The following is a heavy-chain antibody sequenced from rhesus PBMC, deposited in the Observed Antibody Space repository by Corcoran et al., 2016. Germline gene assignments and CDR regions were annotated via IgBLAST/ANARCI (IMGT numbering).Heavy chain of an antibody. CDR1: GYSISGYY. Sequence: QVQLQESGPGLVKPSETLSLTCAVSGYSISGYYWSWIRQAPGKGLEWIGYIPYSGSTSYNPSLKSRVTISRDTSKNQFSLKLSSVTAADTAVYYCARAPSGSWNGFDYWGQGVLVTVSS. V-gene: IGHV4-122*02. J-gene: IGHJ4*01. CDR3: ARAPSGSWNGFDY. D-gene: IGHD6-25*01. CDR2: IPYSGST.